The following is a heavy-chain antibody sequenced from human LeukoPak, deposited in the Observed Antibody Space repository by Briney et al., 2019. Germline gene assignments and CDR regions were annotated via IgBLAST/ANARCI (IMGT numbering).Heavy chain of an antibody. Sequence: PSETLSLTCTVSGGSINNYYWSWIRQPAGKGLEWIGRIYTRGSTNYNPSLKSRVTMSVDTSKNQFSLKLSSVTAADTAVYYCAREPTSGREPTSGRPLDYWGQGTLVTVSS. J-gene: IGHJ4*02. CDR3: AREPTSGREPTSGRPLDY. CDR2: IYTRGST. D-gene: IGHD5-12*01. CDR1: GGSINNYY. V-gene: IGHV4-4*07.